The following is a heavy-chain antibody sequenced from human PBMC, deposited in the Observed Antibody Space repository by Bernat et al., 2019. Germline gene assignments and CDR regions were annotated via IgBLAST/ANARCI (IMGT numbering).Heavy chain of an antibody. CDR3: ATPITSAFDI. J-gene: IGHJ3*02. CDR2: ISSSSSYT. V-gene: IGHV3-21*05. Sequence: VQLVESGGGVVQPGRSLRLSCAASGLTFDNYAMHWVRQAPGKGLEWVSYISSSSSYTNYADSVKGRFTISRDNAKNSLYLQMNSLRAEDTAVYYCATPITSAFDIWGQGTMVTVSS. CDR1: GLTFDNYA. D-gene: IGHD3-10*01.